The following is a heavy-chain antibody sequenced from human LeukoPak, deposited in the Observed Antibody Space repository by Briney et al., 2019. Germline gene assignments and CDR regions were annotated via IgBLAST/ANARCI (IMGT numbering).Heavy chain of an antibody. CDR2: IYYRGST. Sequence: SETLSLTCTVSGGSISSSSYYWGWIRQPPGKGLEWIGNIYYRGSTYYNPSLKSRVTISVDTSKNQFSLKLSSVTAADTAVYYCASGPDAKYNLYYYMDVWGRGTTVTVSS. V-gene: IGHV4-39*07. CDR3: ASGPDAKYNLYYYMDV. J-gene: IGHJ6*03. D-gene: IGHD1-14*01. CDR1: GGSISSSSYY.